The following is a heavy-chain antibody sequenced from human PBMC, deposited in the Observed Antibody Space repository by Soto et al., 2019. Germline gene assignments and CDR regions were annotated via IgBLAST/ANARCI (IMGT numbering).Heavy chain of an antibody. Sequence: GQSLKISCKGSGYIFTSYWIGWVRQMPGKGLEWMGIIYPGDSDTRYSPSFQGQVTISADKSISTAYLQWSSLKASDTAMYYCARHVRTGFGEVLPIYYYYGMDVWGQVTTVPVSS. CDR3: ARHVRTGFGEVLPIYYYYGMDV. J-gene: IGHJ6*02. CDR1: GYIFTSYW. V-gene: IGHV5-51*01. D-gene: IGHD3-10*01. CDR2: IYPGDSDT.